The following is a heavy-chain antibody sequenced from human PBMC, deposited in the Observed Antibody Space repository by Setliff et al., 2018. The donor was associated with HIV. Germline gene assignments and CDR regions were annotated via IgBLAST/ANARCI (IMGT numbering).Heavy chain of an antibody. CDR1: GYIFNNFG. CDR2: ISIYNEYT. Sequence: GASVKVSCKTSGYIFNNFGVTWVRQAPGQGLEWMAWISIYNEYTYYSPDFLGRVTLSTDTATSTVDMELRSLRADDTAIYYCARTQYTTMWPGNYWGQGTVVTVSS. D-gene: IGHD5-18*01. J-gene: IGHJ4*02. CDR3: ARTQYTTMWPGNY. V-gene: IGHV1-18*04.